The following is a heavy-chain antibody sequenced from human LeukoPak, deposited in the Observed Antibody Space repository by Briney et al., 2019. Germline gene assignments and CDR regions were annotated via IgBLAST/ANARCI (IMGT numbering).Heavy chain of an antibody. Sequence: GASVKVSCKASGFTFSSSAMQWVRQARGQRLEWIGWIVVGSGNTNYAQKFQERVTITRDMSTSTAYMELRRLRSEDTAAYYCAADDLFRGVWGQGTTVTVSS. D-gene: IGHD3-3*01. J-gene: IGHJ6*02. V-gene: IGHV1-58*02. CDR1: GFTFSSSA. CDR2: IVVGSGNT. CDR3: AADDLFRGV.